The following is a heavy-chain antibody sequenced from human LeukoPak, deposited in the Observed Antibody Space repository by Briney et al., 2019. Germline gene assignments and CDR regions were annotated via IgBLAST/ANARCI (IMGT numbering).Heavy chain of an antibody. Sequence: GGSLRLSCAASGFTFSNYNMNWVRQAPGKGLEWVSSIGGSSNYINYADSVKGRFTISRDNAKNSLYLQMNSLRAEDTAVYYCAELGITMIGGVWGKGTTVTISS. D-gene: IGHD3-10*02. CDR3: AELGITMIGGV. V-gene: IGHV3-21*01. CDR1: GFTFSNYN. CDR2: IGGSSNYI. J-gene: IGHJ6*04.